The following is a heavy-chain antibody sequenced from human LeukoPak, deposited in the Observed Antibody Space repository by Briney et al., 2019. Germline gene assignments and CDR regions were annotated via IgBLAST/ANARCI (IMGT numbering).Heavy chain of an antibody. V-gene: IGHV4-39*01. Sequence: SETLSLTWIVSGDFLSSNSYYWGWIREPPGKGLVWIGSIDYSGSSQSNPSLKSRVTISVDTSNNQFSLNLRSVTAADTAVYHCARHLGSSWYFSFDPWGQGTLVTVSS. CDR3: ARHLGSSWYFSFDP. D-gene: IGHD6-13*01. CDR2: IDYSGSS. J-gene: IGHJ5*02. CDR1: GDFLSSNSYY.